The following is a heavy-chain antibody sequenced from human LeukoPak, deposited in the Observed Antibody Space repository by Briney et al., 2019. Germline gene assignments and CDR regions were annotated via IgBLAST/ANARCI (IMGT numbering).Heavy chain of an antibody. CDR2: ISSSSSYI. CDR3: AKAGHYGSGSYYSDY. J-gene: IGHJ4*02. Sequence: GGSLRLSCAASGFTFSSYSMNWVRQAPGKGLEWVSSISSSSSYIYYADSVKGRFTISRDNAKNSLYLQMSSLRAGDTAVYYCAKAGHYGSGSYYSDYWGRGTLVTVSP. V-gene: IGHV3-21*04. CDR1: GFTFSSYS. D-gene: IGHD3-10*01.